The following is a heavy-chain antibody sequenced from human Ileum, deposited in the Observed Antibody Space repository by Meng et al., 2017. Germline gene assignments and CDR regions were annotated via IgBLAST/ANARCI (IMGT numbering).Heavy chain of an antibody. CDR2: ISGSGSSI. J-gene: IGHJ5*02. CDR3: ARKKPGTAHFDP. Sequence: GESLKISCAASGFTFSSYEMNWIRQAPGKGLEWISYISGSGSSIYYADSVKGRFTISRDNAEDSLFLQMNSLRAEDTAVYFCARKKPGTAHFDPWGQGTLVTVSS. CDR1: GFTFSSYE. V-gene: IGHV3-48*03.